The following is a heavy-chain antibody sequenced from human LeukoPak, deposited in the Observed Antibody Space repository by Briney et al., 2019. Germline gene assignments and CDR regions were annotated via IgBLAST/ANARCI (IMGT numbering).Heavy chain of an antibody. Sequence: PGGSLRLSCAASGFTFSSYGMHWVRQAPGKGLEWVAFIRYDGSNKYYADSAKGRFTISRDNSKNTLYLQMNSLRAEDTAVYYCAKAFIAAAGFGYYYMDVWGKGTTVTVSS. CDR1: GFTFSSYG. V-gene: IGHV3-30*02. CDR3: AKAFIAAAGFGYYYMDV. D-gene: IGHD6-13*01. J-gene: IGHJ6*03. CDR2: IRYDGSNK.